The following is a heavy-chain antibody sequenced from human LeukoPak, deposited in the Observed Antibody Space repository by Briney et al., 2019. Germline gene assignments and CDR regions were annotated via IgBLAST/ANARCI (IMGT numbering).Heavy chain of an antibody. Sequence: PGGSLRLSCAASGFTFSNYWMTWVRQAPGKGLEWIGSIYYSGSTYYNPSLKSRVTISVDTSKNQFSLKLSSVTAADTAVYYCARRAAKGGFYFDYWGQGTLVTVSS. CDR1: GFTFSNYW. CDR2: IYYSGST. CDR3: ARRAAKGGFYFDY. V-gene: IGHV4-39*01. J-gene: IGHJ4*02.